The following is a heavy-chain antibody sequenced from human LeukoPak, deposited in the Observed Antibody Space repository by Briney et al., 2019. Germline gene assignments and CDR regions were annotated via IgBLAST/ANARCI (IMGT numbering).Heavy chain of an antibody. D-gene: IGHD3-22*01. Sequence: SETLSLTCAVSGASINNYYWSWIRQPPGKGLEWIGYIYYSGSTNYNPSLTSRVTMSVDTSKNQFSLKLTSVTAADTAVYYCVRRIFFDNSGFHSYFDSWGQGALVTVSS. CDR3: VRRIFFDNSGFHSYFDS. V-gene: IGHV4-59*08. CDR1: GASINNYY. J-gene: IGHJ4*02. CDR2: IYYSGST.